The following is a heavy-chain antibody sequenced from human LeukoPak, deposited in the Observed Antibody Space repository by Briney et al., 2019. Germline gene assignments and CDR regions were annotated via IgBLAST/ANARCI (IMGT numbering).Heavy chain of an antibody. CDR2: IYHSGST. V-gene: IGHV4-4*02. D-gene: IGHD1-1*01. CDR3: ARDQRTIHGMDV. CDR1: GGSISSSNW. J-gene: IGHJ6*02. Sequence: SETLSLTCAVSGGSISSSNWWSWVRQPPGKGLEWIGEIYHSGSTNYNPSLKSRVTVSVDTSKNQVSLKLSSVTAADTAVYYCARDQRTIHGMDVWGQGTTVTVSS.